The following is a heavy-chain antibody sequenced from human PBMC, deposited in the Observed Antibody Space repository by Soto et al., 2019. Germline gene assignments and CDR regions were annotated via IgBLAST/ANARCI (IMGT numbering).Heavy chain of an antibody. CDR1: GFTFSDYY. CDR2: ISGTSNTI. V-gene: IGHV3-11*01. D-gene: IGHD3-10*01. CDR3: AREGNRFQH. Sequence: QVRLVESGGGLVKPGGSLRLSCAASGFTFSDYYMSWIRQAPGKGLEWLSYISGTSNTIYYADSVKGRFTISRDNAKNSLDLQMNSLRAEDTAVYDCAREGNRFQHWGQGTLVTVSS. J-gene: IGHJ1*01.